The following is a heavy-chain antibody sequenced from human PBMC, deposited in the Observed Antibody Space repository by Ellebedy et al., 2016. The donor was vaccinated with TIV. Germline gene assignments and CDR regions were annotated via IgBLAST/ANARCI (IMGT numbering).Heavy chain of an antibody. J-gene: IGHJ4*02. Sequence: PGGSLRLSCAASGFTFSRHWMHWVRQAPGRGLEWVSTISGSGGGTYYTDSVKGRFTISRDNSKNTLYLQMNSLRAGDTAIYYCARLRYFGSGSYSDYWGQGTLVTVSS. D-gene: IGHD3-10*01. CDR3: ARLRYFGSGSYSDY. V-gene: IGHV3-23*01. CDR1: GFTFSRHW. CDR2: ISGSGGGT.